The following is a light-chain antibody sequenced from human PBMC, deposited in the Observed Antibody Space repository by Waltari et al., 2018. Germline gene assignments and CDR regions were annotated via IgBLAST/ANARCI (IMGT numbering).Light chain of an antibody. CDR2: SNK. J-gene: IGLJ1*01. CDR1: RSNIGSNP. V-gene: IGLV1-44*01. Sequence: QSVLIQPPSASGTPGQRVTISCSGSRSNIGSNPVKWYQQFPGTAPKLRIHSNKRRPSGVPDRCSGSKSGTSASLAISGLQSEDEADYYCAAWDDALDGYVFGAGTKVTVL. CDR3: AAWDDALDGYV.